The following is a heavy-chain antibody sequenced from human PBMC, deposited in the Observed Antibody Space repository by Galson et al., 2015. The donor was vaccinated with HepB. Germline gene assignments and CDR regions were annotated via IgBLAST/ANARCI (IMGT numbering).Heavy chain of an antibody. V-gene: IGHV1-18*01. Sequence: SVKVSCKAYRYTFTKFGISWVRQAPGQGLEWMGWINPSNGNTNYAQKFQGRVTMTTDTSTSTAYMDLRSLRSDETAVYYCATGQRYSSNWGQGTLVTVSS. CDR2: INPSNGNT. CDR1: RYTFTKFG. J-gene: IGHJ4*02. CDR3: ATGQRYSSN. D-gene: IGHD6-13*01.